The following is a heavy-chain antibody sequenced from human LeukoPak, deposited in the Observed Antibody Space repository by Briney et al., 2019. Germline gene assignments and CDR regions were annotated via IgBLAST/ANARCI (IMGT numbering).Heavy chain of an antibody. J-gene: IGHJ4*02. CDR3: ARVRVNYDFWSGPQSYFDY. V-gene: IGHV4-34*01. Sequence: PSETLSLTCAVYGGSFSGYYWSWIRQPPGKGLEWIGEINHSGSTNYNPSLKSRVTISVDTSKNQFSLKLSSVTAADTAVYYCARVRVNYDFWSGPQSYFDYWGQGTLVTVSS. CDR2: INHSGST. D-gene: IGHD3-3*01. CDR1: GGSFSGYY.